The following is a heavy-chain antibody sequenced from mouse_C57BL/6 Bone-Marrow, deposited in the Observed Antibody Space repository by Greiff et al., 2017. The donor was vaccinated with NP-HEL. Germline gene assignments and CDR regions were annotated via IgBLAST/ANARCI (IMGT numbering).Heavy chain of an antibody. CDR2: LNPNNGGT. D-gene: IGHD1-1*01. J-gene: IGHJ1*03. Sequence: VQLQQSGPELVKPGASVKISCTASGYTFTDYYMNWVKQSHGKSLEWIGDLNPNNGGTSYNQKFKGKATLTVDKSSSTAYMELRSLTSEDSAVYYGGYGSSSWYFDVWGTGTTVTVSS. CDR1: GYTFTDYY. V-gene: IGHV1-26*01. CDR3: GYGSSSWYFDV.